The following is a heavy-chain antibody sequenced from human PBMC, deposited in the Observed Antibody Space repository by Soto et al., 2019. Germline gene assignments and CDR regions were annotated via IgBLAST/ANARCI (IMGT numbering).Heavy chain of an antibody. CDR2: IMSDGSDT. D-gene: IGHD3-16*01. J-gene: IGHJ6*02. V-gene: IGHV3-74*01. CDR1: GFTFSSYW. CDR3: ARSRGSGGVEYNMDV. Sequence: EVQLVESGGGLVQPGGSLRLSCAASGFTFSSYWMHWVRQGPGEGLVWVSRIMSDGSDTTYADSVKGRFTISRDNAKNTLYLQMNSLRAEDTAVYHCARSRGSGGVEYNMDVWGQGTTVTVSS.